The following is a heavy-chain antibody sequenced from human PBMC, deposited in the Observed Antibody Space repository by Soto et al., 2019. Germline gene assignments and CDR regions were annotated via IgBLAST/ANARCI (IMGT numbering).Heavy chain of an antibody. Sequence: GGSMRLGCAASGFTVSSYAMDWVRQATGKGLEWVAVISYDGSNKYYADSVKGRFTISRDNSKNTLYLQMNSLRAEDTAVYYCARDLNDILTGYSIDYWGQGTLVTVSS. D-gene: IGHD3-9*01. CDR1: GFTVSSYA. V-gene: IGHV3-30-3*01. CDR2: ISYDGSNK. J-gene: IGHJ4*02. CDR3: ARDLNDILTGYSIDY.